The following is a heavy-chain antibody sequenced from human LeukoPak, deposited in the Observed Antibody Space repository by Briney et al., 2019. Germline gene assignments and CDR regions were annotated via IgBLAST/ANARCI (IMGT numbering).Heavy chain of an antibody. J-gene: IGHJ4*02. CDR1: GFTFSSYW. CDR3: ARDRSGYDFDY. V-gene: IGHV3-74*01. D-gene: IGHD5-12*01. CDR2: INSDGSST. Sequence: HPGGSLRLSCAGSGFTFSSYWMHWVRQAPGKGLVWVSRINSDGSSTSYADSVKGRFTISRDNAKNTLYLQMNSLRAEDTAVYYCARDRSGYDFDYWGQGTLVTVSS.